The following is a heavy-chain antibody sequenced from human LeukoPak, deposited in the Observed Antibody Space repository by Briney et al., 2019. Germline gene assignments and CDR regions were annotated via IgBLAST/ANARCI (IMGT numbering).Heavy chain of an antibody. CDR2: INHSGST. D-gene: IGHD5-24*01. V-gene: IGHV4-34*01. CDR1: GASFSGYY. Sequence: SETLSLTCAVYGASFSGYYWSWIRQPPGKGLEWIGEINHSGSTNYNPSLKSRVTISVDTSKNQFSLKLSSVTAADTAVYYCARDRSVRDGYLIFDYWGQGTLVTVSS. CDR3: ARDRSVRDGYLIFDY. J-gene: IGHJ4*02.